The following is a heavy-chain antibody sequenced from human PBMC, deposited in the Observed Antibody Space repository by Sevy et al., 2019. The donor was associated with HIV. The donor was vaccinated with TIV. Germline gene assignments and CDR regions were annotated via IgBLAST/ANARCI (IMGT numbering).Heavy chain of an antibody. CDR3: AKAYGSGSPPDY. V-gene: IGHV3-23*01. J-gene: IGHJ4*02. CDR2: ISGSGGST. Sequence: GGSLRLSCVASGFIFNSYAMSWVRQAPGKGLEWVSSISGSGGSTYYADSVKGRFTISRDNSNKMVDLEMNRLRGEDTAVYYCAKAYGSGSPPDYWGQEILVTVSS. D-gene: IGHD3-10*01. CDR1: GFIFNSYA.